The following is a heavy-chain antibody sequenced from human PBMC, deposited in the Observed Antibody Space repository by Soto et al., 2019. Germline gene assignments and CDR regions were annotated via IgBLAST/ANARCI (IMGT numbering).Heavy chain of an antibody. V-gene: IGHV3-23*01. Sequence: GGSLRLSCAASGFTFSSYGMSWVRQAPGKGLEWVSVISDGGGSTFYADSVKGRFTISRVNSKNTLFLQMNSLGADDTAVYYCAKDPILTTPPSFDPWGQGTLVTVSS. CDR2: ISDGGGST. CDR3: AKDPILTTPPSFDP. CDR1: GFTFSSYG. D-gene: IGHD3-9*01. J-gene: IGHJ5*02.